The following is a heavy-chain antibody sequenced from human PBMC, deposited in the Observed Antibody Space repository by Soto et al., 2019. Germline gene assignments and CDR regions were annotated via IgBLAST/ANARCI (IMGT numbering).Heavy chain of an antibody. D-gene: IGHD3-16*01. J-gene: IGHJ6*03. V-gene: IGHV1-69*04. CDR2: IIPILGIA. Sequence: SVKVSCKASGGTSSSYTISWVRQAPGQGLEWMGRIIPILGIANYAQKFQGRVTITADKSTSTAYMELSSLRSEDTAVYYCAREEDDYIWGSLNPASDYYTTWTSGAKGPRSPSP. CDR3: AREEDDYIWGSLNPASDYYTTWTS. CDR1: GGTSSSYT.